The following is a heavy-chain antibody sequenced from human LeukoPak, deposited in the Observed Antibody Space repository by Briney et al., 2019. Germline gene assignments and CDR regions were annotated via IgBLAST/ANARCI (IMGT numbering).Heavy chain of an antibody. CDR1: GFSFSDFT. V-gene: IGHV3-21*01. J-gene: IGHJ5*02. CDR3: ARTAVLLWFGELFPFDP. CDR2: IGGSSDSYI. D-gene: IGHD3-10*01. Sequence: GGSLRLSCAGSGFSFSDFTINWVRQAPGEGLEWVSCIGGSSDSYIYYADSVRGRFTISRDNAKNSVYLQMDSLRAEDTAVYYCARTAVLLWFGELFPFDPWGQGTLVTVSS.